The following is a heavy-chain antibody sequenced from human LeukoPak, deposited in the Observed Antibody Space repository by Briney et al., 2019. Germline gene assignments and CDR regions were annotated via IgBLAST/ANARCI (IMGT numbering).Heavy chain of an antibody. D-gene: IGHD3-10*01. J-gene: IGHJ6*04. V-gene: IGHV4-59*01. Sequence: SETLSLTCTVSGGSMDSFYWSWIRQSPGGGLEWIGYIYYSGTTNYSPSLRSRLIISVDTSKNRFSLNLISMTAADTAVYYCARLARLTLIRGVTGYHSLDVWGKGTKVTVSS. CDR1: GGSMDSFY. CDR2: IYYSGTT. CDR3: ARLARLTLIRGVTGYHSLDV.